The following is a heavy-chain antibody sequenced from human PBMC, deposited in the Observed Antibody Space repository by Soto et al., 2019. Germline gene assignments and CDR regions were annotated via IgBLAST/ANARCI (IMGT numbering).Heavy chain of an antibody. CDR3: SKDQDVVVVVSIDY. Sequence: EVQLLESGGGLVQPGGSLRLSCAASGFTFSIYAMSWVRQPPGKGLEWVSANSGSGGSTSYADSVKGRFTISTDTSKNTLYLQMTRLRAEATAVYSWSKDQDVVVVVSIDYWGQGTVVTVSA. CDR2: NSGSGGST. J-gene: IGHJ4*02. V-gene: IGHV3-23*01. CDR1: GFTFSIYA. D-gene: IGHD2-15*01.